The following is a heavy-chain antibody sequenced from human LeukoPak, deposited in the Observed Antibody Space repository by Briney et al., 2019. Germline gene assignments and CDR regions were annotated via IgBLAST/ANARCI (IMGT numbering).Heavy chain of an antibody. Sequence: GGTLRLSCAASGFTFSSYWMSWVRQAPGKGLEWVANIKQDGSEKYYVDSVKGRFTIPRDNANNSLYLQMNTLRAEDTAVYYCATELQPFDYWGQGTLVTVSS. CDR2: IKQDGSEK. J-gene: IGHJ4*02. CDR3: ATELQPFDY. CDR1: GFTFSSYW. D-gene: IGHD2-2*01. V-gene: IGHV3-7*04.